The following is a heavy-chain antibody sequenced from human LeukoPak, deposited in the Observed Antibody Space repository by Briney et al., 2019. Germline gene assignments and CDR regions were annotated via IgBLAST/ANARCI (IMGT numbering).Heavy chain of an antibody. CDR1: GFTFSTNW. CDR3: ARDDLEY. V-gene: IGHV3-7*04. J-gene: IGHJ4*02. Sequence: PGGSLRLSCAASGFTFSTNWMSWVRQAPGRGLEWLANIKQDGSETYYVDSVKGRFTISRDNAKNSLYLQMNSLRAEDTAVYYCARDDLEYWGQGTLVTVSS. CDR2: IKQDGSET.